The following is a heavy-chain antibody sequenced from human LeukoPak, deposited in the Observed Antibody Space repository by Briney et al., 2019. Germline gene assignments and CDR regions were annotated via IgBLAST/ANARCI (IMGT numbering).Heavy chain of an antibody. J-gene: IGHJ4*02. CDR2: IYYSGST. CDR1: GGSISSSSYY. Sequence: SGTLSLTCTVSGGSISSSSYYWGWIRQPPGKGLEWIGSIYYSGSTYYNPSLKSRVTISVDTSKNQFSLKLSSVTAADTAVYYCAGYAVAGTNYWGQGTLVTVSS. V-gene: IGHV4-39*01. CDR3: AGYAVAGTNY. D-gene: IGHD6-19*01.